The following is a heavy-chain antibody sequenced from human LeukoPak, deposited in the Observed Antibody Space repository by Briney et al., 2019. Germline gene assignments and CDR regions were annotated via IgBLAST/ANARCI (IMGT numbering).Heavy chain of an antibody. CDR2: IYYSGST. V-gene: IGHV4-39*01. Sequence: PSETLSLTCTVSGGSISSSSYYWGWIRQPPGKGLEWIGSIYYSGSTYYNPSLKSRVTISVDTSKNQFSLKLSSVTAADTAVYYCARRSGFGGFFDYWGQGTLVTVSS. J-gene: IGHJ4*02. CDR3: ARRSGFGGFFDY. D-gene: IGHD3-10*01. CDR1: GGSISSSSYY.